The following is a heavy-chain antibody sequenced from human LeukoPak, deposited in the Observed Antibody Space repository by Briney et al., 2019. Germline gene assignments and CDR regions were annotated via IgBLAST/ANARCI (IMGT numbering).Heavy chain of an antibody. V-gene: IGHV3-20*04. CDR1: GFTFDDYG. D-gene: IGHD2-21*01. CDR2: INWNGGST. CDR3: ARIPAGRAYYYYMDV. J-gene: IGHJ6*03. Sequence: GGSLRLSCAASGFTFDDYGMSWVRQAPGKGLEWVSGINWNGGSTGYADSVKGRFTISRDNAKNSLYLQMNSLRAEDTALYYCARIPAGRAYYYYMDVWGKGTTVTVSS.